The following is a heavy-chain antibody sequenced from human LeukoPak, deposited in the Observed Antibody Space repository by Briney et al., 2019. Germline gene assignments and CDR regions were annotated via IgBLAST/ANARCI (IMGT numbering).Heavy chain of an antibody. J-gene: IGHJ6*02. CDR3: ARERAARPIHYYYYYGMDV. D-gene: IGHD6-6*01. CDR1: GYTFTSYY. CDR2: INPSGGST. Sequence: ASVKVSCKVSGYTFTSYYMHWVRQAPRQGLEWMGIINPSGGSTSYAQKFQGRVTMTRDTSTSTVYMELSSLRSEDTAVYYCARERAARPIHYYYYYGMDVWGQGTTVTVSS. V-gene: IGHV1-46*01.